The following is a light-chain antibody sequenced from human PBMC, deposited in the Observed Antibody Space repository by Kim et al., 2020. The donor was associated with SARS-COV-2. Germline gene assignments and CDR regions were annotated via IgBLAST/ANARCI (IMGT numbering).Light chain of an antibody. J-gene: IGLJ2*01. CDR2: LEGSGES. CDR3: ETWDRNIRI. Sequence: AVTLTCTLSSGHSDYNIAWIQQQPGKAPRFLMGLEGSGESSRGRGIPDRFSGSTSGAGRYLTISNVQSEDEAEYFCETWDRNIRIFGGGTKLTVL. CDR1: SGHSDYN. V-gene: IGLV4-60*03.